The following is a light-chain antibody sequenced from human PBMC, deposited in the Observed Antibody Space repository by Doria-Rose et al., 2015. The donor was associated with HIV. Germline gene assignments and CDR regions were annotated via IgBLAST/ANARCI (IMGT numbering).Light chain of an antibody. CDR2: WAS. CDR1: QSLLYTSQSY. Sequence: DIRMNQSPESLDMSLGEMANLHCKFHQSLLYTSQSYLDWSHQKPGQSPKFLIYWASTRQSGVPARVSGSGSGTDFTLTISSLEAEDVAVYYCQQYYDTPSFGPGTTVDIK. CDR3: QQYYDTPS. J-gene: IGKJ3*01. V-gene: IGKV4-1*01.